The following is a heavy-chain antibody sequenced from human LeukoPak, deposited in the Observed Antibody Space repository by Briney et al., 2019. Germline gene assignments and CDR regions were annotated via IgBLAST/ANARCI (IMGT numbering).Heavy chain of an antibody. J-gene: IGHJ4*02. Sequence: GGSLRLSCSASGFTFSSYAMHCVRQAPGKGLEYVSAISSNGGSTYYADSVKGRFTISRDNSKNTLYLQMSSLRADDTAVYYCVKGFYDILTAYWGGGDYWGQGTLVTVSS. V-gene: IGHV3-64D*06. CDR1: GFTFSSYA. CDR3: VKGFYDILTAYWGGGDY. CDR2: ISSNGGST. D-gene: IGHD3-9*01.